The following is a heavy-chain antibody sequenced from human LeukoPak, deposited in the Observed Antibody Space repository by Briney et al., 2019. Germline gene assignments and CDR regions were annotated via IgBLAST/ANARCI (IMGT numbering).Heavy chain of an antibody. V-gene: IGHV1-69*05. D-gene: IGHD4-23*01. CDR2: IIPIFGTA. CDR3: ARAGYDDYGGNLPFDY. Sequence: GASVKVSCKASGGTFSSYAISWVRQAPGQGLEWMGRIIPIFGTANYAQKFQGRVTIATDESTSTAYMELSSLRSEDPAVYYCARAGYDDYGGNLPFDYWGQGTLVTVSS. J-gene: IGHJ4*02. CDR1: GGTFSSYA.